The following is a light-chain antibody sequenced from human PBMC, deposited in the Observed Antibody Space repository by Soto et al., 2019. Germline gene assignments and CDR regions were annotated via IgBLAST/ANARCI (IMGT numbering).Light chain of an antibody. J-gene: IGLJ1*01. Sequence: QSVLTQPPSVSAAPGQKVTISCSGSSYNIGNNCVSWYQQLPGTAPKLLIYDNNKRPSGIPDRFSGSKSGTSATLGITGLQTGDEADYYCGTWDSSLSAYVFGTGTKVTVL. CDR1: SYNIGNNC. CDR2: DNN. V-gene: IGLV1-51*01. CDR3: GTWDSSLSAYV.